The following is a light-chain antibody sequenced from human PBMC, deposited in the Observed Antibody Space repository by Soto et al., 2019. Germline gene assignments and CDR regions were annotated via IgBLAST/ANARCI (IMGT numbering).Light chain of an antibody. V-gene: IGKV3-11*01. CDR1: QSVSSY. Sequence: EIVLTQSPATLSLSPGERATLSCRASQSVSSYLAWYQQQPGQAPRLLIYDASNRATGIPARFSGSGSGTDFTLTISSLEPEDFAVYYCQQRSNWPPSLTFGGGIKVEIK. J-gene: IGKJ4*01. CDR2: DAS. CDR3: QQRSNWPPSLT.